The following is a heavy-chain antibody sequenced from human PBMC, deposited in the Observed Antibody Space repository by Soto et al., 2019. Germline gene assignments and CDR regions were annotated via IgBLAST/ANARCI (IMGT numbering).Heavy chain of an antibody. J-gene: IGHJ6*02. CDR1: GFTVSSNY. D-gene: IGHD6-19*01. V-gene: IGHV3-66*01. CDR3: ARVLDSGWYYYYGMDV. CDR2: IYSGGST. Sequence: GGSLRLSCAASGFTVSSNYMSWVRQAPGKGLEWVSVIYSGGSTYYADSVKGRFTISRHNSKNTLYLQMNSLRAEDTDVYYCARVLDSGWYYYYGMDVWGQGTTVTVSS.